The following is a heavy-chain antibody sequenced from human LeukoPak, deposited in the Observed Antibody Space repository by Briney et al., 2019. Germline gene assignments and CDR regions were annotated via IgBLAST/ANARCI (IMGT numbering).Heavy chain of an antibody. CDR1: GGSFSGYY. CDR2: INHSGST. Sequence: SETLSLTCAVYGGSFSGYYWSWIRQSPGKGLEWIGEINHSGSTNYNPSLKSRVTISVDTSKNQFSLKLSSVTAADTAVYYCARGGPYQELDYWGQGTLVTVSS. J-gene: IGHJ4*02. D-gene: IGHD2-2*01. CDR3: ARGGPYQELDY. V-gene: IGHV4-34*01.